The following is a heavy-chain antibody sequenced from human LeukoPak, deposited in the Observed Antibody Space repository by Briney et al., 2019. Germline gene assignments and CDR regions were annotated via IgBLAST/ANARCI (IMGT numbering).Heavy chain of an antibody. CDR2: INPSGGST. Sequence: ASVKVSCKASGYTFTGYYMHWVRQAPGQGLEWMGIINPSGGSTSYAQKFQGRVTMTRDMSTSTAYMELRSLRSDDTAVYYCARDLTMVRADKGDYWGQGTLVTVSS. CDR3: ARDLTMVRADKGDY. D-gene: IGHD3-10*01. J-gene: IGHJ4*02. CDR1: GYTFTGYY. V-gene: IGHV1-46*01.